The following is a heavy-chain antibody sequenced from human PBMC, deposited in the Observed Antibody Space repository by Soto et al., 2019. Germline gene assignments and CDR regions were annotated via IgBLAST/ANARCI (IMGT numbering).Heavy chain of an antibody. CDR1: GDSIGGVGY. CDR3: ARSGVTGIVIPSHWFDP. V-gene: IGHV4-31*03. J-gene: IGHJ5*02. D-gene: IGHD2-21*02. CDR2: ISSSGST. Sequence: SETLSLTCTVSGDSIGGVGYWSWIRQFPGRGLEWIGCISSSGSTCYNPALNNRISLSLDTSQNQFSLKLLSVTAADTAIYYCARSGVTGIVIPSHWFDPWGQGTLVTVSS.